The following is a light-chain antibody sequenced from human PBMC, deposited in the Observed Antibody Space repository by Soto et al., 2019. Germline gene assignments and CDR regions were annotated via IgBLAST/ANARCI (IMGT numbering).Light chain of an antibody. J-gene: IGKJ4*02. CDR2: EAS. V-gene: IGKV1-17*03. CDR3: LQHDSYPLT. CDR1: QGIVKY. Sequence: IQMTQSPSAMSASVGDRVTITCPASQGIVKYFAWFQQKPGKAPKRLIYEASSLQSGVPARFSGSGHGTEFSLTVSSHRPEDSAVSYCLQHDSYPLTFGGGTNVEIK.